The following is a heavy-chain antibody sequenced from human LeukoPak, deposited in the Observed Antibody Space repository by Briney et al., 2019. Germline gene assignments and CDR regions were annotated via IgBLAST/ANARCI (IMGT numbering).Heavy chain of an antibody. Sequence: EGSLRLSCAASGFTFSSYSMNWVRQAPGKGLGWVSSISSSSSYIYYADSVKGRFTISRDNAKNSLYLQMNSLRAEDTAVYYCAREGSSPLNDREEMDVWGKGTTVTVSS. CDR2: ISSSSSYI. J-gene: IGHJ6*04. V-gene: IGHV3-21*01. CDR3: AREGSSPLNDREEMDV. D-gene: IGHD6-6*01. CDR1: GFTFSSYS.